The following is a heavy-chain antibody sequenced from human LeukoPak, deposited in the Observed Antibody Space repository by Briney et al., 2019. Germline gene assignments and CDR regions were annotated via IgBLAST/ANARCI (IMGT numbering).Heavy chain of an antibody. CDR2: ILPVFGTS. D-gene: IGHD3-9*01. J-gene: IGHJ6*02. CDR1: GGTYNNYA. V-gene: IGHV1-69*13. CDR3: ASLPRCFTIFCLSMDV. Sequence: GASVKVSCKASGGTYNNYAITWVRQAPGQGLEWVGGILPVFGTSNYAQRFQGRVTITADESTGTTYMELSSLRSEDTAVYYCASLPRCFTIFCLSMDVWGQGTTVTVSS.